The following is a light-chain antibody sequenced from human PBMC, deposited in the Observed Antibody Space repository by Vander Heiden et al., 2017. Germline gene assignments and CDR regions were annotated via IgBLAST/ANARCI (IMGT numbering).Light chain of an antibody. Sequence: DIVKPDSPLSLSVSLGERATINCKSSQSVLSSSNNKNYLTWYQQKPGQPPKLLIYWASTRESGVPDRFSGSGSGTDFTLTISSLQAEDVAVYYCQQYYSRFRRFGQGTKVEFK. CDR1: QSVLSSSNNKNY. J-gene: IGKJ1*01. V-gene: IGKV4-1*01. CDR3: QQYYSRFRR. CDR2: WAS.